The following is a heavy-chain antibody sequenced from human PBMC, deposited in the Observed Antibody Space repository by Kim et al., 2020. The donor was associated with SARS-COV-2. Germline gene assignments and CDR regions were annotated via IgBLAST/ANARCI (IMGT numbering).Heavy chain of an antibody. D-gene: IGHD2-15*01. CDR2: TYYRSKWYN. Sequence: PWRGLEWLGRTYYRSKWYNVYAVSVKSRITIHPVTSKNRLSLQLNSVTPEDTAVYYGAIDVAGMDVWGQGTTVPVSS. CDR3: AIDVAGMDV. V-gene: IGHV6-1*01. J-gene: IGHJ6*02.